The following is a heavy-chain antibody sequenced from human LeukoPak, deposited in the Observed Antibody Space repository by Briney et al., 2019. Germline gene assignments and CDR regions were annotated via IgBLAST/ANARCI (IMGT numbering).Heavy chain of an antibody. CDR2: IKQDGSEI. CDR1: GFTFSSYW. CDR3: ATSRTFDY. D-gene: IGHD1-1*01. Sequence: PGGSLRLSCAASGFTFSSYWMNWVRQAPGKGLEWVANIKQDGSEIYYVGSVKGRFTISRDNAKNSLYLRMNSLRAEDTAVYYCATSRTFDYWGQGTLVTVSS. J-gene: IGHJ4*02. V-gene: IGHV3-7*03.